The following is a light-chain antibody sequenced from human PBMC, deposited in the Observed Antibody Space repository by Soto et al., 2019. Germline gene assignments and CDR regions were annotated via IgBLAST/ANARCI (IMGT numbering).Light chain of an antibody. V-gene: IGKV1-27*01. CDR1: QSISSY. CDR3: QKYNSAPWT. J-gene: IGKJ1*01. Sequence: DIQMTQSPSSLSASVGDRVTITCRASQSISSYLNWYQQKPGKVPKLLIYAASTLQSGVPSRFSGSGSGTDFTLTISSLQPEDVATYYCQKYNSAPWTFCQGTKVEIK. CDR2: AAS.